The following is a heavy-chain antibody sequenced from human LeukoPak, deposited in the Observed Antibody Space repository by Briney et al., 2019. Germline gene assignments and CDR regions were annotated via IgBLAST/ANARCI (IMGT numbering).Heavy chain of an antibody. CDR3: ARVGYSGYDGYYGMDV. CDR1: GGSISSYY. J-gene: IGHJ6*02. Sequence: PSETLSLTCTVSGGSISSYYWSWIWQPPGKGLEWIGYIYYSGSTNYNPSLKSRVTISVDTSKNQFSLKLSSVTAADTAVYYCARVGYSGYDGYYGMDVWGQGTTVTVSS. D-gene: IGHD5-12*01. V-gene: IGHV4-59*01. CDR2: IYYSGST.